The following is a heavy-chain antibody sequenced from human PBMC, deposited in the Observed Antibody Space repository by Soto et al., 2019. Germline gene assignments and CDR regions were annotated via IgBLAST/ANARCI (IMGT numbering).Heavy chain of an antibody. CDR3: TTDSYSTMIVVRFDY. CDR1: GFTFDDYA. V-gene: IGHV3-9*01. D-gene: IGHD3-22*01. Sequence: GGSLRLSCAASGFTFDDYAMHWVRQAPGKGLEWVSGISWNSGSIGYADSVKGRFTTSRDNAKNSLYLQMNSLRAEDTALYYCTTDSYSTMIVVRFDYWGHGTLVTVSS. CDR2: ISWNSGSI. J-gene: IGHJ4*01.